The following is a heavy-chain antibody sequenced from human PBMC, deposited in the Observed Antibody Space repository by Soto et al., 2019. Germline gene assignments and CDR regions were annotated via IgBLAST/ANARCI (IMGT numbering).Heavy chain of an antibody. Sequence: PWGSLRLSCEASGFAFSDYYMSWIRQAPGKGLEWVAYITSSSSNFTNYADSVRGRFTISRDNARNFVSLQMNSLRPEDTAVYYCVRDRGYSGYTFWGQGTQVTVSS. CDR3: VRDRGYSGYTF. CDR2: ITSSSSNFT. J-gene: IGHJ4*02. CDR1: GFAFSDYY. D-gene: IGHD5-12*01. V-gene: IGHV3-11*06.